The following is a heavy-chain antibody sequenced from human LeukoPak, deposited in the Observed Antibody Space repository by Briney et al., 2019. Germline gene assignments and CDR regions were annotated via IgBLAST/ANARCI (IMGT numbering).Heavy chain of an antibody. CDR2: MNPNSGNT. CDR3: ARGHEQLVP. J-gene: IGHJ5*02. Sequence: ASVKVSCKASGGTFSSNAISWVRQAPGQGLEWMGWMNPNSGNTGYAQKFQGRVTMTRNTSISTAYMELSSLRSEDTAVYYCARGHEQLVPWGQGTLVTVSS. CDR1: GGTFSSNA. D-gene: IGHD6-13*01. V-gene: IGHV1-8*02.